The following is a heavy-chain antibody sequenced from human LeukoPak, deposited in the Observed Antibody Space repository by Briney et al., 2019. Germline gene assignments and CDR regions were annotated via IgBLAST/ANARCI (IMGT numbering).Heavy chain of an antibody. CDR1: GFTFSSYA. D-gene: IGHD3-10*02. CDR2: ISTSGRTI. CDR3: ARDYVSGLAESAFDI. V-gene: IGHV3-11*01. J-gene: IGHJ3*02. Sequence: GGSLRLSCAASGFTFSSYAMSWIRQAPGKGLEWVSYISTSGRTIYYADSVKGRFTISRDNAKNSLYLQMNSLRAENTAVYYCARDYVSGLAESAFDIWGQGTMVTVSS.